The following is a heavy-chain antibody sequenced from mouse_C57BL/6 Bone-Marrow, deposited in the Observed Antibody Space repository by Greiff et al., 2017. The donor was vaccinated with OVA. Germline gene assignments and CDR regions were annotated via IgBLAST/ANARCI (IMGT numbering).Heavy chain of an antibody. CDR3: ARTGTTVVKSYFDY. CDR2: INPGSGGT. CDR1: GYAFTNYL. Sequence: VQLVESGAELVRPGTSVKVSCKASGYAFTNYLIEWVKQRPGQGLEWIGVINPGSGGTNYNEKFKGKATLTADKSSSTAYMQLSSLTSEDSAVYFCARTGTTVVKSYFDYWGQGTTLTVSS. J-gene: IGHJ2*01. V-gene: IGHV1-54*01. D-gene: IGHD1-1*01.